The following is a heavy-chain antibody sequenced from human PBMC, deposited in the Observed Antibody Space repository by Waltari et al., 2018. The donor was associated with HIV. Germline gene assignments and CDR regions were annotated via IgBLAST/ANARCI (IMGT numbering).Heavy chain of an antibody. CDR2: IRSDTDTI. CDR3: ARLKYSSGFFDY. CDR1: GFTFSDYY. J-gene: IGHJ4*02. D-gene: IGHD6-19*01. V-gene: IGHV3-11*01. Sequence: QVQLVESGGGLVNPGGSLRLCCATSGFTFSDYYMTWIRQAPGKGLEWVSYIRSDTDTIYYADSVKGRFTISRDNAKNSLYLQMNRLSVEDTAVYYCARLKYSSGFFDYWGQGALVTVSS.